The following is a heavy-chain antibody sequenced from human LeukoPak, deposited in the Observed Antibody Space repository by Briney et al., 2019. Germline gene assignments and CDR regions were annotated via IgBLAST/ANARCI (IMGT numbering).Heavy chain of an antibody. CDR2: IYYSGGNT. CDR1: VFTFSTYA. J-gene: IGHJ4*02. V-gene: IGHV3-23*01. D-gene: IGHD2-2*01. Sequence: GGSLRLSCAASVFTFSTYAMSWVRQAPGKGLDWVSTIYYSGGNTYSADSVKGRFTISRDNAKNTPYLQMNSLRVEDTAVYYCAKDQGQAVVPRRFDYWGQGTLVTVSS. CDR3: AKDQGQAVVPRRFDY.